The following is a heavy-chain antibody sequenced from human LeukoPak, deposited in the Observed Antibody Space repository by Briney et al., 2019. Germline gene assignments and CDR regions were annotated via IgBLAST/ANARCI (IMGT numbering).Heavy chain of an antibody. J-gene: IGHJ6*02. CDR1: GFTFSSYG. CDR2: IYSGGST. D-gene: IGHD4-17*01. CDR3: ARDLPVSDNYYYGMDV. Sequence: GGSLRLSCAASGFTFSSYGMHWVRQAPGKGLEWVSVIYSGGSTYYADSVKGRFTISRDNSKNTLYLQMNSLRAEDTAVYYCARDLPVSDNYYYGMDVWGQGTTVTVSS. V-gene: IGHV3-66*01.